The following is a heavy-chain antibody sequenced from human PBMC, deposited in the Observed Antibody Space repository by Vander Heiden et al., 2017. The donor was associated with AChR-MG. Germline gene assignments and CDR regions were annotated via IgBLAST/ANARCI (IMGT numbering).Heavy chain of an antibody. CDR3: ARDSREYQMLTKTSNWFDP. V-gene: IGHV1-3*01. J-gene: IGHJ5*02. Sequence: QVQLVQSGTEVKKPGASVKVSCKASGYSFNNYAIHWVRHAPGQRLEWMGLINAVNGNTKYSQNFQGRVTIPSDTSANTAYMELSSLRSEDTAVYYCARDSREYQMLTKTSNWFDPWGQGTLVTVSS. D-gene: IGHD3-16*01. CDR2: INAVNGNT. CDR1: GYSFNNYA.